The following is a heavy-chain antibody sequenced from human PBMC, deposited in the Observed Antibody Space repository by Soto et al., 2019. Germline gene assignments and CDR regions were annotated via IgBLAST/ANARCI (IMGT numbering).Heavy chain of an antibody. J-gene: IGHJ4*02. CDR3: ARGGHIAVVTASFDN. Sequence: QVQLVQSGAEVRKPGASVKVSCRPSGYTFNTYYLHWLRQAPGQALEWMGVIHPNGGGTTYAQKFLGRVTVTRDTSTPTVFMGLSSLRSDDTAVYYCARGGHIAVVTASFDNWGQGTLVTVSS. CDR1: GYTFNTYY. CDR2: IHPNGGGT. D-gene: IGHD2-21*02. V-gene: IGHV1-46*02.